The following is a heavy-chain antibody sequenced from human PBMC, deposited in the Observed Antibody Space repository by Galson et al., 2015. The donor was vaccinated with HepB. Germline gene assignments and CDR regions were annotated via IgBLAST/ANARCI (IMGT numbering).Heavy chain of an antibody. CDR1: GFTFGSYW. CDR3: ARGSSAGTIDD. D-gene: IGHD6-19*01. Sequence: SLRLSCAASGFTFGSYWMSWVRQAPGKGLEWVANIKQDGSEKYYVDSVKGRFTISRDNAKNSLYLQMNSLRAEDTAVYYCARGSSAGTIDDWGQGTLVTVSS. J-gene: IGHJ4*02. V-gene: IGHV3-7*03. CDR2: IKQDGSEK.